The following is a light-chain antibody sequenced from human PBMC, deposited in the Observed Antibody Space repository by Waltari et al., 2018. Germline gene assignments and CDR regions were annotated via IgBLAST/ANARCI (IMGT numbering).Light chain of an antibody. V-gene: IGKV3-15*01. CDR2: GAS. CDR3: QQSHSAPRT. Sequence: EIVMTQSPATLSVSPGERATLSCRASQSISSNLAWYQQKPGQAPRLLIYGASTRATGIPARFSGSGSEKEFTLTISSLQPDDFATYYCQQSHSAPRTFGQGTKVEIK. CDR1: QSISSN. J-gene: IGKJ1*01.